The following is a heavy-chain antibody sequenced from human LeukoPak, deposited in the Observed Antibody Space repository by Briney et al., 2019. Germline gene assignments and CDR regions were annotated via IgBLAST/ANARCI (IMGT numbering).Heavy chain of an antibody. Sequence: ASVKVSCKASGYTFTSYGISWVRQAPGQGLEWMGWISAYNGNTNYAQKLQGRVTMTTDTSTSTAYMELRSLRSDDTAVYYCARDDSGSYWEYYYGMDVWGQGTTVTVSS. V-gene: IGHV1-18*01. CDR3: ARDDSGSYWEYYYGMDV. CDR1: GYTFTSYG. J-gene: IGHJ6*02. CDR2: ISAYNGNT. D-gene: IGHD1-26*01.